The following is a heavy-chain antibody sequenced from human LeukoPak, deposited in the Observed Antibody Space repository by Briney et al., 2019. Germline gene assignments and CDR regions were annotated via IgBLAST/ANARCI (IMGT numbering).Heavy chain of an antibody. CDR1: GGSISSYY. D-gene: IGHD3-22*01. J-gene: IGHJ3*02. CDR2: IYYSGST. V-gene: IGHV4-59*08. CDR3: ACLQYYYDSSGYYPGSYAFDI. Sequence: SETLSLTCTVSGGSISSYYWGWIRQPPGKGLEWIGYIYYSGSTNYNPSLKSRVTISVDTSKNQFSLKLSSVTAADTAVYYCACLQYYYDSSGYYPGSYAFDIWGQGTMVTVSS.